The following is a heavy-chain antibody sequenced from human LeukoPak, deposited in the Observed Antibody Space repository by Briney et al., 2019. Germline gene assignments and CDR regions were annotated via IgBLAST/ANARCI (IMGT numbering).Heavy chain of an antibody. CDR3: ARGQVGYSYKDAFDI. CDR2: MNPNSGNT. Sequence: ASVKVSCKASGYTFTSYDINWVRQATGQGLEWMGWMNPNSGNTGYAQKFRGRVTITRNTSISTAYMELSSLRSEDTAVYYCARGQVGYSYKDAFDIWGQGTMVTVSS. CDR1: GYTFTSYD. V-gene: IGHV1-8*03. D-gene: IGHD5-18*01. J-gene: IGHJ3*02.